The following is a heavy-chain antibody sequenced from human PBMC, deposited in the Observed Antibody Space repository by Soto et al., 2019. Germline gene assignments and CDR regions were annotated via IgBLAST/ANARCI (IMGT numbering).Heavy chain of an antibody. CDR1: GFTFCSYA. Sequence: PGGSLRLSCAASGFTFCSYALSWGRPAPGEGVEGGSAFSGSGGSTYYADSVKGRFTISRDNSKNTLYLQMNSLRAADTAVYYCAKDQSPGDPDYFDYWGQGTLVTVSS. V-gene: IGHV3-23*01. D-gene: IGHD3-16*01. J-gene: IGHJ4*02. CDR2: FSGSGGST. CDR3: AKDQSPGDPDYFDY.